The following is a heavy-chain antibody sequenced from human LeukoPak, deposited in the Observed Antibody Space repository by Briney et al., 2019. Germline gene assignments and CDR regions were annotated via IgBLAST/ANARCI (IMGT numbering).Heavy chain of an antibody. CDR2: IYYSGST. V-gene: IGHV4-59*12. D-gene: IGHD2-15*01. CDR1: GGSISSYY. J-gene: IGHJ4*02. Sequence: SETLSLTCTVSGGSISSYYWTWIRQPPGKGLEWIGYIYYSGSTNYNPSLKSRVTMSVGTSKNQFSLKLSSVTAADTAMYFCARSVMGAAEWYFDYWGQGTLVTVSS. CDR3: ARSVMGAAEWYFDY.